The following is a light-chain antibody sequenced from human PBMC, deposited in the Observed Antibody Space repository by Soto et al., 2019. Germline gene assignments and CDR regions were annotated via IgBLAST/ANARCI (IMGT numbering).Light chain of an antibody. CDR1: QSVRSSY. CDR3: QQRHSWPLT. J-gene: IGKJ4*01. V-gene: IGKV3D-20*02. Sequence: EIVLTQSPGTLSLSPGERATLSCRASQSVRSSYLAWYQQKPGQAPRLLIYDASNRATGIPARFSGSGSGTDFTLTISSLEPEDFAVYYCQQRHSWPLTFGGGTKVDIK. CDR2: DAS.